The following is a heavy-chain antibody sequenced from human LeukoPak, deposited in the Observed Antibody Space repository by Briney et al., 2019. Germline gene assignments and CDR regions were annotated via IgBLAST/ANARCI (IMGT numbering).Heavy chain of an antibody. J-gene: IGHJ4*02. D-gene: IGHD3-22*01. CDR2: IYYTGST. CDR1: GDSISSGGYF. V-gene: IGHV4-31*03. Sequence: PSETLSLTCTASGDSISSGGYFWSWIRQPPGKGLEWIGYIYYTGSTYYNPSLKSRVTISVDTSKNQFSLKLSSVTAADTAVYYCTRDGPRSSGYPDNWGQGALVTVSS. CDR3: TRDGPRSSGYPDN.